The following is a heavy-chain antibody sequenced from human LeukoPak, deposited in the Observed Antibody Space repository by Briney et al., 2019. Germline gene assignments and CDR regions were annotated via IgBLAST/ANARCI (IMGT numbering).Heavy chain of an antibody. V-gene: IGHV3-9*01. Sequence: GGSLRLSCAASGFTFDDYAMHWVRQAPGKGLEWVSGISWNSGSIGYADSVKGRFTISRDNAKNSLYLQMNSLRVEDTAVYYCARVGGNPRWNPFDYWGQGTLVTVSS. J-gene: IGHJ4*02. CDR3: ARVGGNPRWNPFDY. D-gene: IGHD4-23*01. CDR2: ISWNSGSI. CDR1: GFTFDDYA.